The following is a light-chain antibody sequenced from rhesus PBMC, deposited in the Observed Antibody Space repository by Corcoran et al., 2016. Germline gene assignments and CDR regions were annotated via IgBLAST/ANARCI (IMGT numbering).Light chain of an antibody. CDR2: FAK. Sequence: DIQMSQSPSSLSASVGDRVTITCRASQGISNYLNWYQQKSGKAPNLLIHFAKSLASGVPSRFSGSGVGTDFTLTISSLQPEDFATYYCQQGNSHPLTFGGGTKVELK. CDR3: QQGNSHPLT. V-gene: IGKV1-32*02. CDR1: QGISNY. J-gene: IGKJ4*01.